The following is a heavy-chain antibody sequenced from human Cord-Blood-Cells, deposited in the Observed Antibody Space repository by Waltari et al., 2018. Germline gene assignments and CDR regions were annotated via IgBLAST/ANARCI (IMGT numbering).Heavy chain of an antibody. D-gene: IGHD5-18*01. CDR2: INPNSGGT. CDR1: GYTFTGQH. CDR3: ARDAARAYGMDV. J-gene: IGHJ6*02. V-gene: IGHV1-2*02. Sequence: QVPLVQSGAEVKKPGASVKVPCKASGYTFTGQHTHWVLQAPGQGLEWMGWINPNSGGTNYAQKFQGRVTMTRDTSISTAYMELSRLRSDDTAVYYCARDAARAYGMDVWGQGTTVTVSS.